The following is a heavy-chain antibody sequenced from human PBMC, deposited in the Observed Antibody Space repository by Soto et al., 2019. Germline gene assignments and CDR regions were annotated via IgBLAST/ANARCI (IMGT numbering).Heavy chain of an antibody. V-gene: IGHV3-23*01. CDR3: AKDPATIAVAGTFDY. CDR1: GFTFSTYG. J-gene: IGHJ4*02. D-gene: IGHD6-19*01. Sequence: EVRLLESGGGLVQPGGSLRLSCAASGFTFSTYGMSWVRQAPGKGLEWVSIISGSGGSTYYADTVKGRFTISRDNSKNTLYLQMNSLRAEDTAVYYCAKDPATIAVAGTFDYWGQGTLVIVSS. CDR2: ISGSGGST.